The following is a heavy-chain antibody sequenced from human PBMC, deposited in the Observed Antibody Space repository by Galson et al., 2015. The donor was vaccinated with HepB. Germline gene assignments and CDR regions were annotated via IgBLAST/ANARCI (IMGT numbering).Heavy chain of an antibody. D-gene: IGHD5-12*01. CDR3: ARETNSDYDRYWYFDL. CDR1: GFIFSSYG. V-gene: IGHV3-33*01. Sequence: SLRLSCATSGFIFSSYGMNWVRQAPGKGLEWVAVIWYDGSKEYYADSVKGRFTVSRDNSKGTMFLQMDSLRAEDTGLYYCARETNSDYDRYWYFDLWGRGTPVIVSS. CDR2: IWYDGSKE. J-gene: IGHJ2*01.